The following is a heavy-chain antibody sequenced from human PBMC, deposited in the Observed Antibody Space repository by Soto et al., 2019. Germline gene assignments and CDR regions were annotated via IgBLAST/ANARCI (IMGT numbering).Heavy chain of an antibody. Sequence: SETLSLTCTVSGGSVSSGSYYWSWIRQPPGKGLEWIGYIYYSGSTNYNPSLKSRVTISVDTSKNQFSLKLSSVTAADTAVYYCARGTTGYSSSWWFWFDPWGQGTLVTVSS. V-gene: IGHV4-61*01. CDR3: ARGTTGYSSSWWFWFDP. J-gene: IGHJ5*02. CDR1: GGSVSSGSYY. CDR2: IYYSGST. D-gene: IGHD6-13*01.